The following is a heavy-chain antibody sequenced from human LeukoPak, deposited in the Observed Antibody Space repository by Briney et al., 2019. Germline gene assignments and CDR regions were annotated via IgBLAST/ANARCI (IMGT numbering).Heavy chain of an antibody. Sequence: GGSLRLSCAASGFTFSSYSMNWVRQAPGKGLEWVSSISSSSSYIYCADSVKGRFTISRDNAKNSLYLQMNSLRAEDTAVYYCARAGLEFAYYYYMDVWGKGTTVTVSS. CDR3: ARAGLEFAYYYYMDV. D-gene: IGHD3-10*01. CDR2: ISSSSSYI. CDR1: GFTFSSYS. J-gene: IGHJ6*03. V-gene: IGHV3-21*01.